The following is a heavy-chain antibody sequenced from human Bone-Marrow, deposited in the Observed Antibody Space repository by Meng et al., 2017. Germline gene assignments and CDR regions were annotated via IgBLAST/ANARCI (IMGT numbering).Heavy chain of an antibody. CDR1: GFNLRSYW. V-gene: IGHV3-74*01. J-gene: IGHJ4*02. CDR2: INSDGSST. D-gene: IGHD4-11*01. CDR3: VDSNFDY. Sequence: EVQLVESGGGLVQPGGSLRLSCVASGFNLRSYWMHWVRQTPGKGLVWVSRINSDGSSTTYADSVKGRFTISRDNAKNTLYLQMNSLRAEDTAIYYCVDSNFDYWGQGTLVTVSS.